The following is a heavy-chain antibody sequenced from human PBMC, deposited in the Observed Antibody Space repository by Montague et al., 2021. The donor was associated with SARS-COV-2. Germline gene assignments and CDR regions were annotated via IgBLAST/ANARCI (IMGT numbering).Heavy chain of an antibody. D-gene: IGHD4-17*01. V-gene: IGHV4-61*02. CDR2: IYSSGST. CDR3: ARDYGDYSYYYGLDV. CDR1: GGSIRSGSYY. Sequence: TLSLNRTVSGGSIRSGSYYWSRVRQPAGKGLEWIGRIYSSGSTNYNPSLKSRVTMSVDTSKNQFSLKVSSVTAADTAVYNCARDYGDYSYYYGLDVWGQGTTVTVSS. J-gene: IGHJ6*02.